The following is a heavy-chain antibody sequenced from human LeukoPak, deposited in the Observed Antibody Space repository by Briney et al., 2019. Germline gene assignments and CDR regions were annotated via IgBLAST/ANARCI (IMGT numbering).Heavy chain of an antibody. CDR2: ISAYNGNT. J-gene: IGHJ5*02. V-gene: IGHV1-18*01. CDR1: GYTFTSYG. D-gene: IGHD3-3*01. Sequence: GASVKVSCKDSGYTFTSYGISWVRQAPGQGLEWMGWISAYNGNTNYAQKLQRRVTMNRDMSTSTVYIELSSLRSEDTAVYYCAREQNDLSWFDPWGQGTLVTVPS. CDR3: AREQNDLSWFDP.